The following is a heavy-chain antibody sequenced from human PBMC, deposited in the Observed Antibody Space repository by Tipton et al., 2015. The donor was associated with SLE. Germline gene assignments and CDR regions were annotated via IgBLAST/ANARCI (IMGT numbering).Heavy chain of an antibody. D-gene: IGHD6-13*01. V-gene: IGHV4-39*07. CDR3: ARAIAAAAVDY. Sequence: TLSLTCTVSGGSISSSSYYWGWIRQPPGKGLEWIGSIYYSGSTYYNPSLKSRVTISVDTSKNQFSPKLSSVTAADTAVYYCARAIAAAAVDYWGQGTLVTVSS. CDR2: IYYSGST. J-gene: IGHJ4*02. CDR1: GGSISSSSYY.